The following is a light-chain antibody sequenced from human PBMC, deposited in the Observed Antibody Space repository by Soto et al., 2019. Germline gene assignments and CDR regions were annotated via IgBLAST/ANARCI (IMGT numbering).Light chain of an antibody. CDR3: QHRSNWPLT. CDR1: QSVSYY. J-gene: IGKJ4*01. V-gene: IGKV3-11*01. CDR2: DAS. Sequence: EIVLTQSPATLSLSPGERATLSCRASQSVSYYLAWYQQKLGQAPRLLIYDASNRATCIPARFSGSGSGTDFTLTISRLEPEDFAVYDCQHRSNWPLTFGGGTKVEIK.